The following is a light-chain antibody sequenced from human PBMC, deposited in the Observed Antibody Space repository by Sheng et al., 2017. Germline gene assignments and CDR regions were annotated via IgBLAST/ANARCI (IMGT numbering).Light chain of an antibody. CDR3: QQYYNYPPLT. J-gene: IGKJ4*01. CDR2: GAS. V-gene: IGKV1-39*01. CDR1: QSISTY. Sequence: DIQMTQSPSSLSASVGDRVTITCRAGQSISTYLNWYQQKAGKAPKLLIYGASILQSGVPSRFSGSGSGTDFTLTISSLQSEDFATYYCQQYYNYPPLTFGGGTKVEIK.